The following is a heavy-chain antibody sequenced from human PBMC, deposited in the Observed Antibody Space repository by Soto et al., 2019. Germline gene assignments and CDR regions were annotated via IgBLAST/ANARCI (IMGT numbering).Heavy chain of an antibody. J-gene: IGHJ5*02. Sequence: SETLSLTCTVSGGSISSYYWSWIRQPPGKGLEWIGYIYYSGSTNYNPSLKSRVTISVDTSKNQFSLKLSSVTAADTAVYYCARETTIMITAPAGLAPWGKETLFTVPS. CDR2: IYYSGST. D-gene: IGHD3-16*01. CDR1: GGSISSYY. V-gene: IGHV4-59*01. CDR3: ARETTIMITAPAGLAP.